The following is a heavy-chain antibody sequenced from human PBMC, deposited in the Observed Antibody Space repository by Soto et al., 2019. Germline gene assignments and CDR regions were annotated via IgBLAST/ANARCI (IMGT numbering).Heavy chain of an antibody. CDR1: GGSISSGCYY. CDR2: IYYSGST. V-gene: IGHV4-31*03. D-gene: IGHD5-12*01. Sequence: SETLSLTCTVSGGSISSGCYYWSWIRQHPGKGLEWIGYIYYSGSTYYNPSLKSRVTISVDTSKNQFSLKLSSVTAADTAVYYCARGVYSGYDYDYWGQGTLVTVSS. CDR3: ARGVYSGYDYDY. J-gene: IGHJ4*02.